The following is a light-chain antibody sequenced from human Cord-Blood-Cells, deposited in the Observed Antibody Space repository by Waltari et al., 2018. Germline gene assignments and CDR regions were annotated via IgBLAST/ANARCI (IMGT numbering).Light chain of an antibody. V-gene: IGKV1-5*01. CDR3: QQYNSYWT. CDR1: QRISSW. J-gene: IGKJ1*01. Sequence: DIQMTQSPSTLSPSVGDRVTITCRASQRISSWLAWYKQKPGKAPKLLIYHASSLESGVPSRFSGSGSGTEFTLTISSLQPDDFATYYCQQYNSYWTFDQGTKVEIK. CDR2: HAS.